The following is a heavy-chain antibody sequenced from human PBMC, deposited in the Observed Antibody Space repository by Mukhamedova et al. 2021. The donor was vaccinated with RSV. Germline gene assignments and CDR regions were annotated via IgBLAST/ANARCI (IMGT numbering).Heavy chain of an antibody. Sequence: GGSTYYADSVKGRFTISRDNSKNTLYLQMTSLRAEDTAVYYCTKIRSGFVVVPAPPDYWGQGTLVTVSS. V-gene: IGHV3-23*01. D-gene: IGHD2-21*02. CDR2: GGST. CDR3: TKIRSGFVVVPAPPDY. J-gene: IGHJ4*02.